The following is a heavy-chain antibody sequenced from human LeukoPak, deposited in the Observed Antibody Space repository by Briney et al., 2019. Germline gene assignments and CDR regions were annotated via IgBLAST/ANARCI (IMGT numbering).Heavy chain of an antibody. D-gene: IGHD5-18*01. CDR3: VNALTAMADMAL. Sequence: GGSLRLSCSASGVTFSSYAMHWVRQAPGKGLEYVSAISSNGGSTYYADSVKGRFTISRDNSKNTLYLQMSSLRAEDTAVYYCVNALTAMADMALWGQGTLVTVSS. V-gene: IGHV3-64D*06. J-gene: IGHJ4*02. CDR1: GVTFSSYA. CDR2: ISSNGGST.